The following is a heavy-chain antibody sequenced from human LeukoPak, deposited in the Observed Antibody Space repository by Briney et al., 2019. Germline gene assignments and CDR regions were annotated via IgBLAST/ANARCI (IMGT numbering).Heavy chain of an antibody. CDR2: IYYSGST. V-gene: IGHV4-31*03. CDR1: GGSISSGGDY. J-gene: IGHJ6*02. Sequence: SETLSLTCTVSGGSISSGGDYWSWIRQHPGKGLEWIGYIYYSGSTYYNPSLKSRVTISVDTSKNQFSLKLSSVTAADTAVYYCARDATRDYYYYGMDVWGQGTTVTVSS. CDR3: ARDATRDYYYYGMDV.